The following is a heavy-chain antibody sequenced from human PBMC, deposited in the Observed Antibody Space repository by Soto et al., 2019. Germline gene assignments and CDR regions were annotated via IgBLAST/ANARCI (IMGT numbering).Heavy chain of an antibody. Sequence: GESLKVSCKGSGHSFNSYWTGWVRQMPGKGLEWMGIIYPGHSDTRYSPSFQGQVSISADNSISTAYLQSSRLKASDTAMYYCARHRVTMVRGTGGWFDPWGQGTLVTVSS. CDR2: IYPGHSDT. V-gene: IGHV5-51*01. D-gene: IGHD3-10*01. CDR1: GHSFNSYW. CDR3: ARHRVTMVRGTGGWFDP. J-gene: IGHJ5*02.